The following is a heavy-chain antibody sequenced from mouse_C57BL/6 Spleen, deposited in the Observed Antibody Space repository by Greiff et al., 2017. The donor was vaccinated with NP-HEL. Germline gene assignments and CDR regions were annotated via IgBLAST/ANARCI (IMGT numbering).Heavy chain of an antibody. V-gene: IGHV5-17*01. J-gene: IGHJ4*01. Sequence: EVQRVESGGGLVKPGGSLKLSCAASGFTFSDYGMHWVRQAPEKGLEWVAYISSGSSTIYYADTVKGRFTISRDNAKNTLFLQMTSLRSEDTAMYYCARKDYDVVAYYYAMDYWGQGTSVTVSS. CDR1: GFTFSDYG. CDR3: ARKDYDVVAYYYAMDY. CDR2: ISSGSSTI. D-gene: IGHD2-4*01.